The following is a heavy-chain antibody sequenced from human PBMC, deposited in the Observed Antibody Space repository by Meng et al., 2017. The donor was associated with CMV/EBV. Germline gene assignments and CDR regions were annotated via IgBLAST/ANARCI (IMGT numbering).Heavy chain of an antibody. CDR1: GFTFSSYS. J-gene: IGHJ4*02. CDR3: ARSFYGSGTFDY. V-gene: IGHV3-21*01. Sequence: GGSLRLSCAASGFTFSSYSMNWVRQAPGKGLEWVSSISSSSSYIYYADSVKGRFTISRDNAKNSLYLQMNSLRAEDTAVYYCARSFYGSGTFDYWGQGTLVTVSS. D-gene: IGHD3-10*01. CDR2: ISSSSSYI.